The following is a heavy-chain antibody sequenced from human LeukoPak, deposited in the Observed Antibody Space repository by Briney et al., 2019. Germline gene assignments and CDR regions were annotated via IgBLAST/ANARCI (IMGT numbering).Heavy chain of an antibody. CDR3: ARSPDIYDSSGYYLYYFDY. J-gene: IGHJ4*02. CDR2: IYYSGST. CDR1: GGSISSYY. D-gene: IGHD3-22*01. V-gene: IGHV4-59*08. Sequence: SETLSLTCNVSGGSISSYYWSWIRQPPGKGLEWIGYIYYSGSTNYNPSLKSRVSISVDTSKNQFSMKLSSVTAADTAVYYCARSPDIYDSSGYYLYYFDYWGQGTLVTVSS.